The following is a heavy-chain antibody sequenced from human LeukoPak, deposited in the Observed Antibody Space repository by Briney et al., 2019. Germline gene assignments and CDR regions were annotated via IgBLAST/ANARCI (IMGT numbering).Heavy chain of an antibody. J-gene: IGHJ4*02. V-gene: IGHV1-69*04. CDR3: ARAGYCSGGSCLNRLDY. Sequence: GSSVKVSCKASGGTFGSYAISWVRQAPGQGLEWMGRVIPILGIANYAQKFQGRVTITADKSTSTAYMELSSLRSEDTAVYYCARAGYCSGGSCLNRLDYWGQGTLVTVSS. D-gene: IGHD2-15*01. CDR2: VIPILGIA. CDR1: GGTFGSYA.